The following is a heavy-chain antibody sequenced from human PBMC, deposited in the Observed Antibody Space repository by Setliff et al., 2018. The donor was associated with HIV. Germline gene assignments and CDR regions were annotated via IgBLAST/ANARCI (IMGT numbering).Heavy chain of an antibody. V-gene: IGHV4-61*09. Sequence: SETLSLTCTVSGGSISSGSYYWSWIRQPAGKGLEWIGHIYTSGSTNYNPSLKSRVIISIDTSKNQFSLKLFSVTAADTAVYYCARQGLTMNPGVPAPILYFFDYWGQGILVTVSS. J-gene: IGHJ4*02. CDR3: ARQGLTMNPGVPAPILYFFDY. D-gene: IGHD3-10*01. CDR2: IYTSGST. CDR1: GGSISSGSYY.